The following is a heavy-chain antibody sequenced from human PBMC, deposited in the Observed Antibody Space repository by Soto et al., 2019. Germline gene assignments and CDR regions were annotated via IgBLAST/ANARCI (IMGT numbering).Heavy chain of an antibody. D-gene: IGHD3-10*01. CDR2: TIPVFNTA. J-gene: IGHJ3*02. CDR3: ARGVYGSGNYYTGPSAFDI. Sequence: QVQLEQSGAEVKKPGSSVKVSCKASGGTLSDHGVAWLRQAPGQGREWMGGTIPVFNTAKYAQKFQGRVTVIADKFTNLAYMELSSLRSEYTAFYFCARGVYGSGNYYTGPSAFDIWGQGTMVIGAS. V-gene: IGHV1-69*06. CDR1: GGTLSDHG.